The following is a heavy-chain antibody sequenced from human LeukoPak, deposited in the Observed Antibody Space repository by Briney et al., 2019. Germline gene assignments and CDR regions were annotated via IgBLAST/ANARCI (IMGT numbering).Heavy chain of an antibody. CDR1: GGSISSGGYY. Sequence: SETLSLTCTVSGGSISSGGYYWSWIRQHPGTGLEWIGYIYYSGSTNYNPSLKSRVTISVDTSKNQFSLKLSSVTAADTAVYYCARLPNFWSGFDYWGQGTLVTVSS. D-gene: IGHD3-3*01. V-gene: IGHV4-61*08. CDR3: ARLPNFWSGFDY. J-gene: IGHJ4*02. CDR2: IYYSGST.